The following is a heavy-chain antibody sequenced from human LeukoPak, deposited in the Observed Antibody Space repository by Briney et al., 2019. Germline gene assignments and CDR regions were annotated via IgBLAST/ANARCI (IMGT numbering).Heavy chain of an antibody. CDR2: IRSKANSYAT. D-gene: IGHD4-17*01. CDR1: GFTFSGSA. V-gene: IGHV3-73*01. CDR3: TRQGYGAYDYYYYLDV. Sequence: GGSLRLSCAASGFTFSGSAMHWVRQASGKGLEWVGRIRSKANSYATAYAASVKGRFTISRDDSKNTAYVQMNSLKTEDTAVYYCTRQGYGAYDYYYYLDVWGKGTTVTIS. J-gene: IGHJ6*03.